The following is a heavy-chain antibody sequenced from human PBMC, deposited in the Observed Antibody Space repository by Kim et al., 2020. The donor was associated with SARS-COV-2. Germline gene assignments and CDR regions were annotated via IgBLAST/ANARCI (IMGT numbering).Heavy chain of an antibody. V-gene: IGHV3-7*03. CDR3: ARDQVAAAHWAYYYGMDV. CDR2: IKQDGSEK. Sequence: GGSLRLSCAASGFTFSSYWMSWVRQAPGKGLEWVANIKQDGSEKYYVDSVKGRFTISRDNAKNSLYLQMNSLRAEDTTVYYCARDQVAAAHWAYYYGMDVWGQGTTVTVSS. D-gene: IGHD6-13*01. CDR1: GFTFSSYW. J-gene: IGHJ6*02.